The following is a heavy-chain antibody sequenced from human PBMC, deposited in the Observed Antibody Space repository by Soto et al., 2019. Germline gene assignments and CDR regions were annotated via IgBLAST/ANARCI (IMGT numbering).Heavy chain of an antibody. D-gene: IGHD3-22*01. CDR3: ASPLDYYDSSGYWDY. J-gene: IGHJ4*02. V-gene: IGHV1-69*10. CDR1: GGTFSSYG. CDR2: ILPIYGIT. Sequence: ASVKVSCKASGGTFSSYGLSWVRQAPGQGLEWMGGILPIYGITNYAQKFQGRVTITADKSTSTAYMELSSLRSEDSAVYYCASPLDYYDSSGYWDYWGQGTLVTVSS.